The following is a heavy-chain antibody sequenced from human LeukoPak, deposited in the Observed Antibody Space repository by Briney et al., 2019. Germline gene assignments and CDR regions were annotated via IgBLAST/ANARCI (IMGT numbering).Heavy chain of an antibody. CDR1: GFSFSSYG. D-gene: IGHD1-26*01. J-gene: IGHJ4*02. CDR2: VWYDGSNR. CDR3: AKDHSGSLLDY. V-gene: IGHV3-30*02. Sequence: GGSLRLSCEASGFSFSSYGMQWVRQAPGKGLEWVAFVWYDGSNRYYADSVKGRFTISRDNSKNTLYLQMNSLRAEDTAVYYCAKDHSGSLLDYWGQGTVVTVPS.